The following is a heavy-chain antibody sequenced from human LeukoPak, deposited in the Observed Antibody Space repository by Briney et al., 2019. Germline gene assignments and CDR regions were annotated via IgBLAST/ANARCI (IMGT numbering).Heavy chain of an antibody. J-gene: IGHJ4*02. CDR1: GYSISSGYY. CDR3: ATWGVGATTPDDY. D-gene: IGHD1-26*01. Sequence: SETLSLTCTVSGYSISSGYYWGWLRQPPGKGLEWIGYIYNSGSTYYNPSLKSRITISVDTSKNQFSLKLSSVTAADTAVYYCATWGVGATTPDDYWGQGTLVTVSS. V-gene: IGHV4-38-2*02. CDR2: IYNSGST.